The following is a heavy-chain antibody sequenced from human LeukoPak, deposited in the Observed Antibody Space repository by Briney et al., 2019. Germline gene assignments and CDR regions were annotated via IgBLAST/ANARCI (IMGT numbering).Heavy chain of an antibody. CDR1: GFTFSSYG. D-gene: IGHD4-11*01. V-gene: IGHV3-33*06. J-gene: IGHJ4*02. Sequence: GRSLRLSCAASGFTFSSYGMHWVRQAPGKGLEWVAVIWYDGSNKYYADSVKGRFTISRDNSKNTLYLQMNSLRAEDTAVYYCAKALWDSDYSSPDYWGQGTLVTVSS. CDR3: AKALWDSDYSSPDY. CDR2: IWYDGSNK.